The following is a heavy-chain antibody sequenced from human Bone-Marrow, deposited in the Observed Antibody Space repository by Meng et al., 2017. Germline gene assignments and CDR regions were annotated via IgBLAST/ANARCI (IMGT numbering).Heavy chain of an antibody. J-gene: IGHJ6*02. CDR3: ARDLRRSRDFYGSGSYIRYYYYGMDV. CDR1: GFTFSSYG. CDR2: IWYDGSNK. Sequence: GESLKISCAASGFTFSSYGMHRVRQAPGKGLEWVAVIWYDGSNKYYADSVKGRFTISRDNSKNTLYLQMNSLRAEDTAVYYCARDLRRSRDFYGSGSYIRYYYYGMDVWGQGTTVTVSS. D-gene: IGHD3-10*01. V-gene: IGHV3-33*01.